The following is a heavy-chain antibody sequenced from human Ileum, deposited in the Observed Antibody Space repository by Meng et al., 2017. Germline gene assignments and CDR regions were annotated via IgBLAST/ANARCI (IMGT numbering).Heavy chain of an antibody. V-gene: IGHV3-23*04. Sequence: EVQLVESGGGLVQPGGSLRLSCAASGFTFSTYAMSWVRQAPGKGLEWVSTITGSGGSTWYADSVKGRFTISRDNSKNTLYLQMNSLKVEDTAVYYCAKFLLYGSGSSKWFDPWGQGTLVTVSS. J-gene: IGHJ5*02. D-gene: IGHD3-10*01. CDR2: ITGSGGST. CDR1: GFTFSTYA. CDR3: AKFLLYGSGSSKWFDP.